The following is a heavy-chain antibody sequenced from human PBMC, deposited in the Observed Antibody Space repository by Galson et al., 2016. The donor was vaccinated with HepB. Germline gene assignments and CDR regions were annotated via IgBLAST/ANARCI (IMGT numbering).Heavy chain of an antibody. J-gene: IGHJ4*02. V-gene: IGHV3-74*01. D-gene: IGHD1-26*01. CDR2: IDPDGTII. Sequence: CAASGFMFSTYWMQWVRQAPGEGLVWVSLIDPDGTIIDYADSVRGRFSISRDNAKNTMSLQMNSLRVEDMGVYYCVRDSGTYPGYYDFWGQGTLVTVSS. CDR1: GFMFSTYW. CDR3: VRDSGTYPGYYDF.